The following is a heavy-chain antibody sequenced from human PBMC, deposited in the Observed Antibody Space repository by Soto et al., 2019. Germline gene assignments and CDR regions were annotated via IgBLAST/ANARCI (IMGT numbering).Heavy chain of an antibody. CDR2: ISSSSSYI. CDR3: ASTIRPDSSGYYYVGEDY. D-gene: IGHD3-22*01. J-gene: IGHJ4*02. Sequence: EVQLVESGGGLVKPEGSLRLSCAASGFTFSSYSMNWVRQAPGKGLEWVSSISSSSSYIYYADSVKGRFTISRDNAKNSLYLQMNSLRAEDTAVYYCASTIRPDSSGYYYVGEDYWGQGTLVTVSS. V-gene: IGHV3-21*01. CDR1: GFTFSSYS.